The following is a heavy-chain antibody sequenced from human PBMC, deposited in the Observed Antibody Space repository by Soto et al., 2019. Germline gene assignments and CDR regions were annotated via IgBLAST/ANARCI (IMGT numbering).Heavy chain of an antibody. CDR1: GFTFSSYE. CDR3: ASRSNRSSTSCYSSVSDYYGMDV. V-gene: IGHV3-48*03. Sequence: GGSLRLSCAASGFTFSSYEMNWVRQAPGKGLEWVSYISSSGSTIYYADSVKGRFTISRDNAKNSLYLQMNSLSAEDTAVYYCASRSNRSSTSCYSSVSDYYGMDVWGQGTTVTGS. CDR2: ISSSGSTI. D-gene: IGHD2-2*02. J-gene: IGHJ6*02.